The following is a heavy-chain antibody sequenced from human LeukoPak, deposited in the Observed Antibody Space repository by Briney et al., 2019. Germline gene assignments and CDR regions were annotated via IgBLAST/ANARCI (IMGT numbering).Heavy chain of an antibody. D-gene: IGHD3/OR15-3a*01. V-gene: IGHV3-72*01. CDR1: TLTFSVHF. CDR2: VKCKADSYTT. J-gene: IGHJ4*02. CDR3: ARAAYAHGLDY. Sequence: GGSLRLSCTASTLTFSVHFMDWVRQAPGKGLEWIGRVKCKADSYTTEYAASVKGRFTISRDDSRNSVYLQMNSLKTEDTAMYYCARAAYAHGLDYWGQGTLVTVSS.